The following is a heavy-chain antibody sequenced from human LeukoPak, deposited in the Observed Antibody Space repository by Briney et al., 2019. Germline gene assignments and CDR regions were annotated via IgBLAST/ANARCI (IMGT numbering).Heavy chain of an antibody. J-gene: IGHJ4*02. V-gene: IGHV3-30*02. D-gene: IGHD3-10*01. CDR3: AKDAGSGTYSANDN. CDR2: IRYDGSNK. CDR1: GFTFSDFW. Sequence: GGSLRLSCAGSGFTFSDFWMTWVRQAPGKGLEWVAFIRYDGSNKYYADSVKGRFTISRDNSKNTLYLQMNSLRAEDTAIYYCAKDAGSGTYSANDNWGQGTLVTVSS.